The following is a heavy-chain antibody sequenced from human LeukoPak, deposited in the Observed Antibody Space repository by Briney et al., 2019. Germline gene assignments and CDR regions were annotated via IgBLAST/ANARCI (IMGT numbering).Heavy chain of an antibody. V-gene: IGHV3-23*01. Sequence: GGSLRLTCAASGFTFSSYAMSWVRQAPGKGLEWVSAISGSGGSTYYADSVKGRFTISRDNSKNTLYLQMNSLRAEDTAVYYCAKGSAVADIYFDYWGQGTLVTVSS. CDR3: AKGSAVADIYFDY. CDR2: ISGSGGST. D-gene: IGHD6-19*01. CDR1: GFTFSSYA. J-gene: IGHJ4*02.